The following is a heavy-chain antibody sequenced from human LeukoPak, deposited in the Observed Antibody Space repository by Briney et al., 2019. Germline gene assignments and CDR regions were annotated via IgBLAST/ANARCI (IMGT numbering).Heavy chain of an antibody. V-gene: IGHV1-46*01. CDR2: INPSGGST. D-gene: IGHD3-10*01. Sequence: ASVKVSCKASGYTFTGYYMHWVRQAPGQGLEWMGIINPSGGSTSYAQKFQGRVTMTRDTSTSTVYMELSSLRSEDTAVYYCARARSYYYGSGSFHYYYYMDVWGKGTTVTISS. J-gene: IGHJ6*03. CDR3: ARARSYYYGSGSFHYYYYMDV. CDR1: GYTFTGYY.